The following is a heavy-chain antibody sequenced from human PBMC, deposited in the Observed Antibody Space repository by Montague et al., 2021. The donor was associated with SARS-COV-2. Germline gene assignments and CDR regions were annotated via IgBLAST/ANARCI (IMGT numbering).Heavy chain of an antibody. CDR3: PRHKTCSVARSYFDY. CDR2: IFYNGTS. Sequence: SETLSLTCTVSGVSISSAHYCWGWVRQTPGKGLEWFVTIFYNGTSHSNPSLSSRVTISVDTSKSQLSLRLRSVTAADTAVYFCPRHKTCSVARSYFDYWGQGTVVTVSS. CDR1: GVSISSAHYC. D-gene: IGHD2-15*01. V-gene: IGHV4-39*01. J-gene: IGHJ4*02.